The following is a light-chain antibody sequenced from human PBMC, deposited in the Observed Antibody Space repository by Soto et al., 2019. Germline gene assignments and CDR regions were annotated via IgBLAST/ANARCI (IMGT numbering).Light chain of an antibody. CDR3: HQYLDSPNT. J-gene: IGKJ5*01. CDR1: QSVVSNY. CDR2: GAS. Sequence: LTQSPGTLSLSPGDRATLSCRASQSVVSNYVAWYQQKPGQAPRLLIYGASRRATGIPDRISGSGSGTDFALSITRLEPEDFAVYYCHQYLDSPNTFGQGTRLEIK. V-gene: IGKV3-20*01.